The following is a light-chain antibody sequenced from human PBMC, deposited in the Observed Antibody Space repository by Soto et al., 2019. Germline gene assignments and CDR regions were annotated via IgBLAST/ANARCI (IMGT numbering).Light chain of an antibody. CDR3: QQYVTSQLT. J-gene: IGKJ4*01. CDR2: GAS. CDR1: QSVSSGY. V-gene: IGKV3-20*01. Sequence: EIVLTQSPGTLSLSPGERATLSCRASQSVSSGYLAWYQQKPGQAPRLLIYGASSRATGIPDRFSGSGSGTDFTLTISGLEPEDFAVYYCQQYVTSQLTFGGGTKVEIK.